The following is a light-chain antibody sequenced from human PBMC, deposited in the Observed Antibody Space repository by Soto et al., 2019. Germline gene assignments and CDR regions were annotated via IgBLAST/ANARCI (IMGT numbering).Light chain of an antibody. J-gene: IGLJ2*01. CDR3: SSYAGSNNLV. CDR2: EVS. Sequence: QSALTQSPSASGSPGQSVTISCTGTSSDVGGYNYVSWYQQHPGKAPKLMIYEVSKRPSGVPDRFSGSKSGNTASLTVSGRQAEDEADYYCSSYAGSNNLVFGGGTQLTVL. V-gene: IGLV2-8*01. CDR1: SSDVGGYNY.